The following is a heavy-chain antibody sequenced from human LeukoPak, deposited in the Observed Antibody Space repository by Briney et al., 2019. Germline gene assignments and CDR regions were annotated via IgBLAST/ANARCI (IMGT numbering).Heavy chain of an antibody. CDR3: ARLSYVVGATGTQYGGLAP. CDR2: IYTSGST. V-gene: IGHV4-4*07. Sequence: SETLSLTCTVSGYSMNNYYRSWIRQPAGMGLEWIARIYTSGSTTCNSSLNSRFTMSVDTSKTQFSLKLSYVTAADTAVYYCARLSYVVGATGTQYGGLAPWGRGTLVTVSS. D-gene: IGHD2-15*01. J-gene: IGHJ5*02. CDR1: GYSMNNYY.